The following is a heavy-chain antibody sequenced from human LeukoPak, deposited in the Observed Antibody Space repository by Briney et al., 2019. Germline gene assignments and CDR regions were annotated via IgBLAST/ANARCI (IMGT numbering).Heavy chain of an antibody. V-gene: IGHV4-4*02. D-gene: IGHD2-2*02. CDR3: ARGPSLVPAAIDYYYYYMDV. CDR2: IYHSGST. Sequence: SETLSLTCAVSGGSISSSNWWSWVRQPPGKGLEWIGEIYHSGSTNYNPSLKSRVTISVDTSKNQFSLKLSSVTAADTAVYYCARGPSLVPAAIDYYYYYMDVWGKGTTVTVSS. J-gene: IGHJ6*03. CDR1: GGSISSSNW.